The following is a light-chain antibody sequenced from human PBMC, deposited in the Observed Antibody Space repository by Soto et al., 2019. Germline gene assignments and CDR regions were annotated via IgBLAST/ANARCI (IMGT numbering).Light chain of an antibody. V-gene: IGLV1-47*01. CDR3: AAWDDSLNGVV. CDR2: RNN. Sequence: QSALTQPPSASGTPGQRATISCSGSSSNIGSNYVYWYQQLPGTAPKLLIYRNNQRPSGVPDRFSGSKSGTSASLAISGLRSEDEAYYYCAAWDDSLNGVVFGGGTKVTVL. CDR1: SSNIGSNY. J-gene: IGLJ2*01.